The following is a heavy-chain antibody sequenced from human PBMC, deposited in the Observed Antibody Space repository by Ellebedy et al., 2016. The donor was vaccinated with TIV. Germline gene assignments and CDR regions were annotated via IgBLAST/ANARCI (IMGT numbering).Heavy chain of an antibody. D-gene: IGHD2-21*02. J-gene: IGHJ4*02. CDR2: INSYWSST. Sequence: PGGSLRLSCAASGFTFSSYCMHWVRQAPGKGLVWVARINSYWSSTSYADSVKGRFTISRYNSKNTLNLQINSLGVDDTAVYYCARDRHVDRGDCLDYWGQGTLVTVSS. CDR3: ARDRHVDRGDCLDY. CDR1: GFTFSSYC. V-gene: IGHV3-74*01.